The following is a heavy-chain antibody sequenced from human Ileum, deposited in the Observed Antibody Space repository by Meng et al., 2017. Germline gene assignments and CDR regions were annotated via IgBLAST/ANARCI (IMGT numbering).Heavy chain of an antibody. V-gene: IGHV3-48*03. D-gene: IGHD3-10*01. CDR1: GFTFSSYE. Sequence: GESLKISCAASGFTFSSYEMNWVRQAPGKGLEWVSYISSVSGSTTFYADSVKGRFTISRDNAKNSLYLQVNSLRAEDTAVYYCARETYGSGSYQSDYWGQGTLVTVSS. CDR2: ISSVSGSTT. CDR3: ARETYGSGSYQSDY. J-gene: IGHJ4*02.